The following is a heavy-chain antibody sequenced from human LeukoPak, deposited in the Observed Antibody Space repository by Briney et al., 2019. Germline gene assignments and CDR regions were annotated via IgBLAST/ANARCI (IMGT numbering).Heavy chain of an antibody. V-gene: IGHV4-59*01. J-gene: IGHJ4*02. CDR2: IYYSGST. CDR3: ARLGYGDYY. Sequence: SETLSLTCTVSGGSISSYYWSWIRQTPGKGLEWIGYIYYSGSTNYNPSLKSRVTISVDTSKNQFSLKLSSVTAADTAVYYCARLGYGDYYWGQGTLVTVSS. D-gene: IGHD4-17*01. CDR1: GGSISSYY.